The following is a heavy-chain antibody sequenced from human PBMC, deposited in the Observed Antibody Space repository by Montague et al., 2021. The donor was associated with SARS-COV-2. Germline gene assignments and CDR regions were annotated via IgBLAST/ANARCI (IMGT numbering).Heavy chain of an antibody. CDR1: GFTSSTYN. CDR3: ARGAEYYYYGIDV. V-gene: IGHV3-21*01. J-gene: IGHJ6*02. CDR2: ITNNNNYI. Sequence: SLRLSCAASGFTSSTYNMNWVRQAPGTGLEWVSSITNNNNYIYYGDSVRGRFTISGDNAKNSLYLQMNNLRAEDTGVYYCARGAEYYYYGIDVWGLGTKVTVSS.